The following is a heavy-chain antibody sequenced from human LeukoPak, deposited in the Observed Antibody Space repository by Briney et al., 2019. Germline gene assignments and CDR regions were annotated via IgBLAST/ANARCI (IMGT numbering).Heavy chain of an antibody. V-gene: IGHV3-23*01. CDR3: AKVRSIAVAGNNWFDP. CDR1: GFTFSSYA. D-gene: IGHD6-19*01. Sequence: GGSLRLSCAASGFTFSSYAMSWVRQAPGEGLEWVSAISGSGGSTYYADSVKGRFTISRDNSKNTLYLQMNSLRAEDTAVYYCAKVRSIAVAGNNWFDPWGQGTLVTVSS. J-gene: IGHJ5*02. CDR2: ISGSGGST.